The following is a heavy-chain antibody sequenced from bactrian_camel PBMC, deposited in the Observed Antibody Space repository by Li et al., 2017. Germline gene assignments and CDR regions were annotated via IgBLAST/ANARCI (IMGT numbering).Heavy chain of an antibody. Sequence: VQLVESGGASVQTGGSLALSCAASGSTDSVKCMAWFRQTPDGGRQKVATTYTRGPITEYADFAKGRSYISHFPNNTVYLQMDALKPEDTAVYYCAADPKTPCWNRNTRYKYWGQGTQVTVS. CDR3: AADPKTPCWNRNTRYKY. J-gene: IGHJ4*01. V-gene: IGHV3S40*01. CDR2: TYTRGPIT. CDR1: GSTDSVKC. D-gene: IGHD1*01.